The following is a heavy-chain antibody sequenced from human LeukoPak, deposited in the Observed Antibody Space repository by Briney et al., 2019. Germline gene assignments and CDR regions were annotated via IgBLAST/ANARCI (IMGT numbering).Heavy chain of an antibody. Sequence: SETLALTCSVSGGSIESYYWSWSRQPPGKGLEFIGYIAASGTTKHNPSLKSRVTLSMDTSKNQFSLKLRSVTAADTAVYYCAREYTLYRSGWFLDYWGQGTVVTVSS. CDR1: GGSIESYY. J-gene: IGHJ4*02. CDR3: AREYTLYRSGWFLDY. V-gene: IGHV4-4*08. D-gene: IGHD6-19*01. CDR2: IAASGTT.